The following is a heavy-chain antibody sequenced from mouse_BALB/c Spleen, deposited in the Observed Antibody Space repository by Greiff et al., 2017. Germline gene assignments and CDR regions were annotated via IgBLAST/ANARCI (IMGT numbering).Heavy chain of an antibody. D-gene: IGHD1-1*01. CDR3: TRSDYGSSYARLGAMDY. J-gene: IGHJ4*01. CDR2: INPSNGGT. CDR1: GYTFTSYY. Sequence: QVQLQQSGAELVKPGASVKLSCKASGYTFTSYYMYWVKQRPGQGLEWIGEINPSNGGTNFNEKFKSKATLTVDKSSSAAYMQLSSLTSEDSAVYYCTRSDYGSSYARLGAMDYWGQGTSVTVSS. V-gene: IGHV1S81*02.